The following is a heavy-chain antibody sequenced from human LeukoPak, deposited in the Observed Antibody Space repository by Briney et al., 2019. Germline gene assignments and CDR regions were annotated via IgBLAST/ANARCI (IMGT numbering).Heavy chain of an antibody. CDR3: ASLTSRDSSGYYREYYFDY. J-gene: IGHJ4*02. Sequence: GGTLRLSCAASGFTFSSYGMSWVRQAPGKGLEWVSAISGSGGSTYYADSVKGRFTISRDNAKNSLYLQMNSLRAEDTAVYYCASLTSRDSSGYYREYYFDYWGQGTLVTVSS. D-gene: IGHD3-22*01. CDR2: ISGSGGST. CDR1: GFTFSSYG. V-gene: IGHV3-23*01.